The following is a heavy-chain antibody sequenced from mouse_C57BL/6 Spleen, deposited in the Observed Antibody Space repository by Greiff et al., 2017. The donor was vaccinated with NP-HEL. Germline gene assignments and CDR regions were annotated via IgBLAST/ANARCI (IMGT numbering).Heavy chain of an antibody. V-gene: IGHV1-50*01. D-gene: IGHD1-1*01. Sequence: QVQLQQPGAELVKPGASVKLSCKASGYTFTSYWMQWVKQRPGQGLEWIGEIDPSDSYTNYNQKFKGKATLTVDTSSSTAYMQLSSLTSEDSAVYYCARGRDYYGFAYWGQGTLVTVSA. J-gene: IGHJ3*01. CDR3: ARGRDYYGFAY. CDR1: GYTFTSYW. CDR2: IDPSDSYT.